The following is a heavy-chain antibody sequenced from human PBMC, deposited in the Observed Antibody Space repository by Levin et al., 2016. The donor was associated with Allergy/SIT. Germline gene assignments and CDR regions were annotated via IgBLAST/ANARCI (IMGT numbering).Heavy chain of an antibody. J-gene: IGHJ6*02. D-gene: IGHD3-3*01. CDR1: GESFSDYY. CDR3: ARGLLSFWSGSHRYYYIMDV. V-gene: IGHV4-34*01. Sequence: SETLSLTCSVYGESFSDYYWTWIRQPPGKGLEWIGEINQSENAHYNPSLKSRVTISLDTSNNQFSLRLTSVTAADTAVYYCARGLLSFWSGSHRYYYIMDVWGQGTTVTVSS. CDR2: INQSENA.